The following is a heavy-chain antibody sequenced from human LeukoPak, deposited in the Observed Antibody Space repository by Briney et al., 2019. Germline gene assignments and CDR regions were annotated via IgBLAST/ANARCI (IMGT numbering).Heavy chain of an antibody. D-gene: IGHD4-23*01. CDR2: MSGSGDTT. V-gene: IGHV3-23*01. J-gene: IGHJ4*02. CDR1: GFTFSRCA. Sequence: SGGSLRLSCAASGFTFSRCAMSWVRQAPGKGLEWVSGMSGSGDTTYYADSVKGRFTISRDNSKNTLYLQMNSLRVEDTAVYYCARKPRNGGIPDTAYWGQGTLVTVSS. CDR3: ARKPRNGGIPDTAY.